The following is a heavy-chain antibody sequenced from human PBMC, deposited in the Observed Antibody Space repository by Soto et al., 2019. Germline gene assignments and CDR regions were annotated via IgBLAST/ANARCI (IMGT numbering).Heavy chain of an antibody. J-gene: IGHJ4*02. CDR3: AGSPSIAVAGTDY. V-gene: IGHV3-23*01. CDR2: ISGSGGST. Sequence: PGGSLRLSCAASGFTFSSYAMSWVRQAPGKGLEWVSAISGSGGSTYYADSVKGRFTISRDNSKNTLYLQMNSLRAEDTAVYYCAGSPSIAVAGTDYWGQGTLVNVSS. D-gene: IGHD6-19*01. CDR1: GFTFSSYA.